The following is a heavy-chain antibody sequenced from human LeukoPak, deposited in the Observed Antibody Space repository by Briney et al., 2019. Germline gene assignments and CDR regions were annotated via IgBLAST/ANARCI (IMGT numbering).Heavy chain of an antibody. D-gene: IGHD1-26*01. CDR1: GFTVSSNY. CDR3: ARDISGSYGEFDY. J-gene: IGHJ4*02. Sequence: GSLRLSCAASGFTVSSNYMSWIRQPPGKGLEWIGYIYYSGSTNYNPSLKSRVTISVDTSKNQFSLKLSSVTAADTAVYYCARDISGSYGEFDYWGQGTLVTVSS. V-gene: IGHV4-59*02. CDR2: IYYSGST.